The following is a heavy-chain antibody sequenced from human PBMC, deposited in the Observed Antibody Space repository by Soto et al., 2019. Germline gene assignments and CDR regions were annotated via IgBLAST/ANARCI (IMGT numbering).Heavy chain of an antibody. CDR2: ISAYNGNT. D-gene: IGHD3-3*01. V-gene: IGHV1-18*01. CDR1: GYTFTSYG. CDR3: ARGITIFGVDIYYYYYMDV. Sequence: GASVKVSCKASGYTFTSYGISWVRQAPGQGLEWMGWISAYNGNTNYAQKLQGRVTMTTDTSTSTAYMELRSLRSDDTAVYYCARGITIFGVDIYYYYYMDVWGKGTTVTVSS. J-gene: IGHJ6*03.